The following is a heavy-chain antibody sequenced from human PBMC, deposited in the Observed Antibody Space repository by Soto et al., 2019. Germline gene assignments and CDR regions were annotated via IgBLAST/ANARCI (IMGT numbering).Heavy chain of an antibody. CDR2: IYYSGST. D-gene: IGHD1-1*01. Sequence: PSETLSLTCSVSGYSISSGYYWGSIRQPPGKGLEWIGRIYYSGSTYYNPSPKSRVTISVVNSNNHFSPKLSSVTAADTAVYYCARDQLARTCYYYGMDVGGKGPTV. CDR3: ARDQLARTCYYYGMDV. CDR1: GYSISSGYY. J-gene: IGHJ6*04. V-gene: IGHV4-38-2*02.